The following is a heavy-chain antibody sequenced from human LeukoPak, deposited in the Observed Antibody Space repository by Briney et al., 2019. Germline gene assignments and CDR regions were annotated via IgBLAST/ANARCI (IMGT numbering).Heavy chain of an antibody. D-gene: IGHD1-26*01. CDR1: GGSLSSTSYF. CDR3: ARREGATFDY. V-gene: IGHV4-61*05. Sequence: SGTLSLTCTVSGGSLSSTSYFWGWIRQPPGKGLEWIGYIYYSGSNNYNPSLKSRVTMSVDTSKNQFSLKLSSVTAADTAVYYCARREGATFDYWGQGTLVTVSS. CDR2: IYYSGSN. J-gene: IGHJ4*02.